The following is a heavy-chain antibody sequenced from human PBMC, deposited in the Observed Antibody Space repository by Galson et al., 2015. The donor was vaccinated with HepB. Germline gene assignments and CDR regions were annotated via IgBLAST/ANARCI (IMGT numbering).Heavy chain of an antibody. CDR3: AKDRAYYDSSGSLDH. J-gene: IGHJ4*02. V-gene: IGHV3-30*02. D-gene: IGHD3-22*01. CDR1: GFTFSSYG. CDR2: IRYDGSNK. Sequence: SLRLSCAASGFTFSSYGMHWVRQAPGKGLEWVTFIRYDGSNKYYADSVKGRFSISRDNSKNTLYLQMNSLRVEDTGVFYCAKDRAYYDSSGSLDHWGQGTLVTASS.